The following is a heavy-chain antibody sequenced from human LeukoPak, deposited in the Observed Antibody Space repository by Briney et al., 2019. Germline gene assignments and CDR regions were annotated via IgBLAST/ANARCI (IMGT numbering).Heavy chain of an antibody. J-gene: IGHJ4*02. D-gene: IGHD1-1*01. CDR1: GGSISSSPYY. Sequence: SETLSLTCTVSGGSISSSPYYWGWIRQPPGKGLEWIGSIYYSGSTYYNPSLKSRVTISVDTSKNQFSLKLSSVTAADTAVYYCARDRWNDLYFDYWGQGTLVTVSS. V-gene: IGHV4-39*07. CDR3: ARDRWNDLYFDY. CDR2: IYYSGST.